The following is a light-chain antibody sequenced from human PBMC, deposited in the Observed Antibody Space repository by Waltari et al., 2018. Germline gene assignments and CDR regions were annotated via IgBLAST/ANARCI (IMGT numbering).Light chain of an antibody. CDR3: QHRQGNPT. J-gene: IGKJ1*01. V-gene: IGKV1-13*02. CDR1: QDLSSY. Sequence: IQLTQSPSSLSASVGDRVSITCRASQDLSSYLAWYQQKPGKAPKPLIYKASSWQSGVPSRFSGSGSGTEFTVTINNLQPEDVAIYYCQHRQGNPTFGQGTKVDIK. CDR2: KAS.